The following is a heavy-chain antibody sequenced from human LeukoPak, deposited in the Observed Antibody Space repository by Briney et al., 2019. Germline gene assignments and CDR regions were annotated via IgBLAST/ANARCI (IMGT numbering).Heavy chain of an antibody. D-gene: IGHD3-22*01. CDR3: ARVGGSSGYYFDF. V-gene: IGHV3-20*04. J-gene: IGHJ4*02. CDR2: IYWNGGST. CDR1: GFTSDDYG. Sequence: GGSLRLSCTASGFTSDDYGMSWVRQAPGKRLEWVSGIYWNGGSTGYADSVKGRFAISRDNAKNSLYLQMNSLRAEDTALYYCARVGGSSGYYFDFWGQGTLVTVSS.